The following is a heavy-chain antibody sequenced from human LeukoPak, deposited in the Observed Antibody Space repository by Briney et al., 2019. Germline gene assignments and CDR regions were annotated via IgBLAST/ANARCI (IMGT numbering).Heavy chain of an antibody. CDR1: GFTFSSYW. D-gene: IGHD2-2*02. Sequence: GGSLRLSCAASGFTFSSYWMTWVRQAPGKGLEWVANIKPDGNEQNYVDSVKGRFTISRDNAKNSLYLQVDSLRAEDTAVYYCASIYGDYWGQGTLVTVSP. CDR3: ASIYGDY. CDR2: IKPDGNEQ. J-gene: IGHJ4*02. V-gene: IGHV3-7*05.